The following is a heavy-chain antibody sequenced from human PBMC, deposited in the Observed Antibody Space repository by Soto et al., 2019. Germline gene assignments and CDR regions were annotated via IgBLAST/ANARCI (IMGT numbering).Heavy chain of an antibody. J-gene: IGHJ6*02. V-gene: IGHV1-3*01. Sequence: ASVKVSCKASGYTFTSYAMHWVRQAPGQRLEWMGWINAGNGDTQYSQKFQGRVTITRDTSASTAYMELSSLRSEDTVFFYCAKGLGGMVYYYYYGVDVWGQGTTVTVS. CDR2: INAGNGDT. D-gene: IGHD2-8*01. CDR1: GYTFTSYA. CDR3: AKGLGGMVYYYYYGVDV.